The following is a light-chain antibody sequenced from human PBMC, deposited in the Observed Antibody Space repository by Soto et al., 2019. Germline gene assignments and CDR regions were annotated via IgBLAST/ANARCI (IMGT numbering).Light chain of an antibody. CDR2: YAS. V-gene: IGKV1-17*01. CDR1: QNIRTV. J-gene: IGKJ1*01. Sequence: DIQMTQSPSSLSASIGDRVTITCQASQNIRTVLDWYQQKPGKAPRRLIYYASSLHSGVPSRFSGSGSGTEFTFTISSLQPEDFATYYCQQYNNYPRTFGQGTRVEIK. CDR3: QQYNNYPRT.